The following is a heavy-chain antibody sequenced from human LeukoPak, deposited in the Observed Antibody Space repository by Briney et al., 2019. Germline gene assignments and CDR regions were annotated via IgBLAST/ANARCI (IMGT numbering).Heavy chain of an antibody. J-gene: IGHJ4*02. CDR2: IKQDGSEK. CDR1: GFTFSSYW. V-gene: IGHV3-7*01. D-gene: IGHD6-19*01. CDR3: ARGFRGWYAEGFDY. Sequence: GGSLRLSCAASGFTFSSYWMSWVRQAPGKGLEWVADIKQDGSEKYYVDSVKGRFTTSRDNAENSLYLQMNSLRAEDAAVYYCARGFRGWYAEGFDYWGQGTLVTVSS.